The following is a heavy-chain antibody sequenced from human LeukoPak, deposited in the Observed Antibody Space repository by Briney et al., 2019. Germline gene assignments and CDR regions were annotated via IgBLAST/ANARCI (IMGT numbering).Heavy chain of an antibody. Sequence: PGGSLRLSCAASGYTFSDYYMSWIRQAPGKGLEWLSYISSSGTTIYYADSVKGRFTFSRDNAENSLYLQMDSLRAEDTAVYYCARTHFRCSTTKYYSPSYYYMDVWGKGTKVTVS. D-gene: IGHD2/OR15-2a*01. CDR1: GYTFSDYY. J-gene: IGHJ6*03. CDR2: ISSSGTTI. CDR3: ARTHFRCSTTKYYSPSYYYMDV. V-gene: IGHV3-11*01.